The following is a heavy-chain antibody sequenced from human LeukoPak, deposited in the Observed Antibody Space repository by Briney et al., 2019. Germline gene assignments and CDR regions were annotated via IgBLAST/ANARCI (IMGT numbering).Heavy chain of an antibody. CDR1: GVPFSSYY. J-gene: IGHJ4*02. CDR2: INHSGST. D-gene: IGHD6-19*01. CDR3: TIVTPESNGWYRPFDY. Sequence: SETLSLTCAVYGVPFSSYYLSWLGQPPAKGLDWIGEINHSGSTNYNPSLKSRVTISVVTTQNQFSLKLSSVTAADTAVYYCTIVTPESNGWYRPFDYWGQGTQVTVSS. V-gene: IGHV4-34*01.